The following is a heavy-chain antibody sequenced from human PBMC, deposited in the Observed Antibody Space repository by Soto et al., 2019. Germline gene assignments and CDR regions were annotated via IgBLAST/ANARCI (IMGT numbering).Heavy chain of an antibody. J-gene: IGHJ4*02. CDR1: GFTFSSHA. CDR3: AKGGSSGWYYASDY. V-gene: IGHV3-23*01. D-gene: IGHD6-19*01. Sequence: EVQLLESGGGLVQPGGSLRLSCAASGFTFSSHAMSWVRQAPGKGLEWVSAISGSGGSTYYADSVKGRFTISRDNSKNTLYLQMNSLRAEDTAVYYCAKGGSSGWYYASDYWGQGTLVTVSS. CDR2: ISGSGGST.